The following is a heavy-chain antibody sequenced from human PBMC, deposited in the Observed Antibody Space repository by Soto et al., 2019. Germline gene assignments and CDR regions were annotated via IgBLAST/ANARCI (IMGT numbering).Heavy chain of an antibody. V-gene: IGHV3-23*01. Sequence: EVQVLESGGGLVQPGGSLRLSCAASGFTFSSYAMSWVRQAPGKGLEWVSAISGSGNYTYYADFVTGRFTVSRDNSRNTLYLQMNGLRGEDTAIYYCTKDGGSTGYFHRWGQGALVTVSS. CDR3: TKDGGSTGYFHR. CDR2: ISGSGNYT. CDR1: GFTFSSYA. D-gene: IGHD3-16*01. J-gene: IGHJ4*02.